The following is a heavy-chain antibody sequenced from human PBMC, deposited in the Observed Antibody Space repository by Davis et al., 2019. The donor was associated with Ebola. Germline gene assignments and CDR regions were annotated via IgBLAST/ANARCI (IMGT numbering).Heavy chain of an antibody. D-gene: IGHD3-22*01. V-gene: IGHV4-39*01. CDR2: IYYSGST. CDR1: GGSISSSSYY. CDR3: ARHIGYYYDSSGYPYYFDY. Sequence: GSLRLSCTVSGGSISSSSYYWGWIRQPPGKGLEWIGSIYYSGSTYYNPSLKSRVTISVDTSKNQFSLKLSSVTAADTAVYYCARHIGYYYDSSGYPYYFDYWGQGTLVTVSS. J-gene: IGHJ4*02.